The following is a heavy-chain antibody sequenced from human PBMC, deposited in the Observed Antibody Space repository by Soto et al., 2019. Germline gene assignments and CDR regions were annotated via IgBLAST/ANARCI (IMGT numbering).Heavy chain of an antibody. J-gene: IGHJ4*02. Sequence: PSETRSLPCPVSGCSISSSSYYWGWIRQPPGKGLEWIGSIYYSGSTYYNPSLKSRVPISVDTSKNQCSLKLSSVTAAETAVYYCARHCFVRKTMILVARTRAYFEYWGQGTLVTVS. V-gene: IGHV4-39*01. CDR1: GCSISSSSYY. D-gene: IGHD3-22*01. CDR2: IYYSGST. CDR3: ARHCFVRKTMILVARTRAYFEY.